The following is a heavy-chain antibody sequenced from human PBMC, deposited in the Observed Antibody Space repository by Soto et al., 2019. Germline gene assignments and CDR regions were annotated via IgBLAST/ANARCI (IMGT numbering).Heavy chain of an antibody. D-gene: IGHD2-2*01. CDR3: ARDPLVVPAAITPIYYYMDV. V-gene: IGHV1-3*01. CDR1: GYTFTSYA. CDR2: INAGNGNT. J-gene: IGHJ6*03. Sequence: ASVKVSCKASGYTFTSYAMHWVRQAPGQRLEWMGWINAGNGNTKYSQKFQGRVTITRDTSASTAYMELSSLRSEDTAVYYCARDPLVVPAAITPIYYYMDVWGKGTTVTVSS.